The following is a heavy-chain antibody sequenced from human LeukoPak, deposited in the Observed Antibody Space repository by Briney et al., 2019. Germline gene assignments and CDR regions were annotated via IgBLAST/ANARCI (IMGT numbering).Heavy chain of an antibody. Sequence: KTSETLSLTCTVSGGSISSYYWSWIRQPPGKGLEWIGSIYYSGSTYYNPSLKSRVTISVDTSKNQFSLKLSSVTAADTAVYYCARGSGEEDTAPNWFDPWGQGTLVTVSS. CDR1: GGSISSYY. V-gene: IGHV4-59*12. D-gene: IGHD5-18*01. CDR2: IYYSGST. J-gene: IGHJ5*02. CDR3: ARGSGEEDTAPNWFDP.